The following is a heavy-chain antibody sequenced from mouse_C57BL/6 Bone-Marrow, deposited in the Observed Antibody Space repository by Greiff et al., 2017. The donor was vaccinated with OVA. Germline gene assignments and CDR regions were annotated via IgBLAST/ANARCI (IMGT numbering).Heavy chain of an antibody. CDR3: AKNSDYDGYYGFAY. CDR1: GFSLTSYG. J-gene: IGHJ3*01. CDR2: IWRGGST. D-gene: IGHD2-3*01. Sequence: VQLQESGPGLVQPSQSLSITCTVSGFSLTSYGVHWVRQSPGKGLEWLGVIWRGGSTDYNAAFMSRLSITKDNSKSQVFFKMNSLQADDTAIYYCAKNSDYDGYYGFAYWGQGTLVTVSA. V-gene: IGHV2-5*01.